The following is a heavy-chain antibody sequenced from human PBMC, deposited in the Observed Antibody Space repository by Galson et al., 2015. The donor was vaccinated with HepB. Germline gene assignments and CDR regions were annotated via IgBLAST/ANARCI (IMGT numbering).Heavy chain of an antibody. D-gene: IGHD3-22*01. V-gene: IGHV3-30-3*01. CDR2: ISYDGSNK. Sequence: SLRLSCAASGFTFSSYAMHWVRQAPGKGLEWVAVISYDGSNKYYADSVKGRFTISRDNSKNTLYLQMNSLRAEDTAVYYCARGQRVVVVIIVDYWGQGTLVTVSS. CDR1: GFTFSSYA. CDR3: ARGQRVVVVIIVDY. J-gene: IGHJ4*02.